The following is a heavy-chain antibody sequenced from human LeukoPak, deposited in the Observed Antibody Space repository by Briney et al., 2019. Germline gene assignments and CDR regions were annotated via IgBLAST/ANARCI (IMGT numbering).Heavy chain of an antibody. CDR3: ARERGGSYYDSSGYYGY. CDR1: GYTFTSNY. V-gene: IGHV1-46*01. CDR2: IYPRDGST. Sequence: ASVKVSCKASGYTFTSNYIHWVRQAPGQGLEWMGMIYPRDGSTSYAQKFQGRVTMTRDTSTSTVYMELSSLRSEDTAVYYCARERGGSYYDSSGYYGYWGQGTLVTVSS. D-gene: IGHD3-22*01. J-gene: IGHJ4*02.